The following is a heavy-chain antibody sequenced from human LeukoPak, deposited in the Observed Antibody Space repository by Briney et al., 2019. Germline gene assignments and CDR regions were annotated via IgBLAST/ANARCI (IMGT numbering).Heavy chain of an antibody. CDR3: ARVQGGGYRTADY. D-gene: IGHD6-19*01. J-gene: IGHJ4*02. CDR2: ILEDGSNK. V-gene: IGHV3-30*04. Sequence: GRSLRLSCAASGFTFSNYIMHWVCQAPGKGLDWVAVILEDGSNKYYADSVKGRFTISRDNSKNTLFLQMNSLRGEDTAMYYCARVQGGGYRTADYWGQGTLVTVSS. CDR1: GFTFSNYI.